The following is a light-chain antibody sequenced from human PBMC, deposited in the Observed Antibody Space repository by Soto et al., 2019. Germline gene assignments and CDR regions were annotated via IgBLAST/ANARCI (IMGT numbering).Light chain of an antibody. CDR3: QQYGSSPRIT. V-gene: IGKV3-20*01. J-gene: IGKJ5*01. CDR1: QSVSSSY. Sequence: EIVLAQSPGTLSLSPGERATLSCRASQSVSSSYLAWFQQKPGLAPRLLIYGAFSRATGIPDRFSGSGSGTDFTLTISRLEPEDFAVYYCQQYGSSPRITFGQGTRLEIK. CDR2: GAF.